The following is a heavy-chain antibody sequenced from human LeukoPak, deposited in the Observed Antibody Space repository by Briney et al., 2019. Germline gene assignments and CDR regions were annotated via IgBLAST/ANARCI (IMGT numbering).Heavy chain of an antibody. D-gene: IGHD5-18*01. CDR2: INHSGST. Sequence: SETLSLTCAVYGGSFSGYYWSWIRQPAGKGLEWMGEINHSGSTNDNPSLKSRVTISVDTSKNQFSLKLSSVTAADTAVYYCARGRVGYSYGYGTFDYWGQGTLVTVSS. CDR1: GGSFSGYY. V-gene: IGHV4-34*01. J-gene: IGHJ4*02. CDR3: ARGRVGYSYGYGTFDY.